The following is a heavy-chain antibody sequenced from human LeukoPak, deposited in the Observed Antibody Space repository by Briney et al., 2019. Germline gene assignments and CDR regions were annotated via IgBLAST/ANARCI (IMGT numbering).Heavy chain of an antibody. J-gene: IGHJ2*01. V-gene: IGHV3-7*03. D-gene: IGHD5-12*01. CDR1: GFTFSSYW. CDR2: IKEDGSEK. Sequence: PGGSLRLSCAASGFTFSSYWMSWVRQAPGKGLEWVANIKEDGSEKNYVDSVKGRFTISRDNAKNSLHLQMNSLGAEDTALYYCARWLHWYFDLWGRGTRVTVPS. CDR3: ARWLHWYFDL.